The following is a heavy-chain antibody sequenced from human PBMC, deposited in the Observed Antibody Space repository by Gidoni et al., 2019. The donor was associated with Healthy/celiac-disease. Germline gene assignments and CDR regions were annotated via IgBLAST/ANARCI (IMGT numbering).Heavy chain of an antibody. Sequence: QVQLVESGGGVVQPGRSLRLSCAASGFTFSSYAMHWVRQAPGKGLEWVAVISYDGSNKYYADSVKGRFTISRDNSKNTLYLQMNSLRAEDTAVYYCARAQDIVATILSAEFDYWGQGTLVTVSS. CDR2: ISYDGSNK. J-gene: IGHJ4*02. D-gene: IGHD5-12*01. CDR3: ARAQDIVATILSAEFDY. CDR1: GFTFSSYA. V-gene: IGHV3-30-3*01.